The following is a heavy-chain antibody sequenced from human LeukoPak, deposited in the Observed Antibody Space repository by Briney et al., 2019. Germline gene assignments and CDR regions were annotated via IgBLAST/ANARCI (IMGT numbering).Heavy chain of an antibody. V-gene: IGHV3-21*01. Sequence: GGSLRLSCAASGFTFSSYSMNWVRQAPGKGLEWVSSISSSSSYIYYADSMKGRFTISRDNAKNSLYLQMNSLRAEDTAVYYCARTSIIAAAGYAFDIWGQGTMVTVSS. J-gene: IGHJ3*02. CDR3: ARTSIIAAAGYAFDI. CDR1: GFTFSSYS. D-gene: IGHD6-13*01. CDR2: ISSSSSYI.